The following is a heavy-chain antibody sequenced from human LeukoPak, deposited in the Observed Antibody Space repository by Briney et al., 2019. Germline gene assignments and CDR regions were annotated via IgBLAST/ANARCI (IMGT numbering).Heavy chain of an antibody. CDR2: IGGSTNTI. D-gene: IGHD1-26*01. CDR3: AALVGATLAGVYYFDY. V-gene: IGHV3-48*01. CDR1: GFTFSSYS. J-gene: IGHJ4*02. Sequence: PGASLRLSCAASGFTFSSYSMNWVRQAPGKGLEWVSYIGGSTNTIYYADSVKGRFTISRDNAKNSLYLQMNSLRAEDTAVYYCAALVGATLAGVYYFDYWGQGTLVTVSS.